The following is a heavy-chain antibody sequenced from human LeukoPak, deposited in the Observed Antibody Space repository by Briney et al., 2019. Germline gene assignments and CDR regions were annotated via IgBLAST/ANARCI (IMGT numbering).Heavy chain of an antibody. D-gene: IGHD2-15*01. Sequence: PGGSLRLSCAASGFTFSSYAMNWVRLAPGKGLEWVSAISTGGGGTYYADSVQGRFTISRDNSKNTLYLQMNSLRAEDTAIYYCAKIVVVVAATHGFDYWGQGTLVTVSS. J-gene: IGHJ4*02. CDR3: AKIVVVVAATHGFDY. CDR1: GFTFSSYA. CDR2: ISTGGGGT. V-gene: IGHV3-23*01.